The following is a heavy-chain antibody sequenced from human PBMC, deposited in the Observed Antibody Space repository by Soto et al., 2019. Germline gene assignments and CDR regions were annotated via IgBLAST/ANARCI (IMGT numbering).Heavy chain of an antibody. Sequence: PGGSLRLSCAAYGFTFSSYAMHWVRQAPGKGLEWVAVISYDGSNKYYADSVKGRFTISRDNSKNTLYLQMNSLRAEDTAVYYCARVAAQFFWSGYLDYWGQGTLVTSPQ. D-gene: IGHD3-3*01. V-gene: IGHV3-30-3*01. CDR2: ISYDGSNK. CDR1: GFTFSSYA. CDR3: ARVAAQFFWSGYLDY. J-gene: IGHJ4*02.